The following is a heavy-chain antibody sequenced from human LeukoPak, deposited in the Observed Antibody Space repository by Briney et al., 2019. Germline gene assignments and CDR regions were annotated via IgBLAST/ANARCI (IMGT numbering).Heavy chain of an antibody. CDR3: ARAHYDILTGYELEYFQH. D-gene: IGHD3-9*01. Sequence: GGSLRLSCAASGFTFSSYSMNWVRQAPGKGLEWVSSISSSSSYIYYADSVKGRFTISRDNAKNSLYLQMNSLRAEDTAVYYCARAHYDILTGYELEYFQHWGQGTLVTVSS. CDR2: ISSSSSYI. J-gene: IGHJ1*01. V-gene: IGHV3-21*01. CDR1: GFTFSSYS.